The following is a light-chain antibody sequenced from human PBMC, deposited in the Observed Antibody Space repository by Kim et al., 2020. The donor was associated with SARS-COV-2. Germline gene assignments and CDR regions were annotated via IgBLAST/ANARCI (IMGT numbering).Light chain of an antibody. J-gene: IGKJ1*01. V-gene: IGKV1-39*01. CDR3: QQCASTPT. Sequence: DIQMTQSPSSLSASVGDRVIITCRASQSIGNCLNWYQHKPGKAPKLLIYGASSLQSGVPSGFSGSGSGTEFTLTISSLQPEDIATYYCQQCASTPTFGHGTKLEI. CDR2: GAS. CDR1: QSIGNC.